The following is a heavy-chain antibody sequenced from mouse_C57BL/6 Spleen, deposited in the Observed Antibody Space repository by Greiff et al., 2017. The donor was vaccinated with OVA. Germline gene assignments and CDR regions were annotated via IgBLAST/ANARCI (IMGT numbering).Heavy chain of an antibody. J-gene: IGHJ3*01. CDR1: GYTFTSYW. CDR3: ARPYYDGSSPFAY. D-gene: IGHD1-1*01. Sequence: QVQLQQPGAELVMPGASVKLSCKASGYTFTSYWMHWVKQRPGQGLEWIGEIDPSDSYTNYNQKFTGTSTLTVAKSSSTAYMQLSSLTSEDSAVYYCARPYYDGSSPFAYWGQGTLVTVSA. CDR2: IDPSDSYT. V-gene: IGHV1-69*01.